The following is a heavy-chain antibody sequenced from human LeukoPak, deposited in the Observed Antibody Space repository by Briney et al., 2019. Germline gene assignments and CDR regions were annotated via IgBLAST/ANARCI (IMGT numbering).Heavy chain of an antibody. CDR1: GDSVSSNSAA. CDR3: ARESTYYDFWSGYRNYNWFDP. J-gene: IGHJ5*02. Sequence: SQTLSLTCAISGDSVSSNSAAWNWIRQSPSRGLEWLGRTYYRSKWYNDYAVSVKSRITINPDTSKNQFSLQLNSVTPEDTAVYYCARESTYYDFWSGYRNYNWFDPWGQGTLVTVSS. CDR2: TYYRSKWYN. V-gene: IGHV6-1*01. D-gene: IGHD3-3*01.